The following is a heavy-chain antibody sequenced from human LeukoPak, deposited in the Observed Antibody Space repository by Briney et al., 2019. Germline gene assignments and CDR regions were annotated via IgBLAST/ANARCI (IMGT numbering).Heavy chain of an antibody. V-gene: IGHV3-7*01. Sequence: GGSLRLSCAASGFTFSSYWMSWVRQAPGKGLEWVANIKQDGSEKYYVDSVKGRFTISRDNAKNSLYLQMNSLRAEDTAVYYCARATAAAGAKYYYYGMDVWGQGTTVTVSS. CDR3: ARATAAAGAKYYYYGMDV. J-gene: IGHJ6*02. CDR1: GFTFSSYW. D-gene: IGHD6-13*01. CDR2: IKQDGSEK.